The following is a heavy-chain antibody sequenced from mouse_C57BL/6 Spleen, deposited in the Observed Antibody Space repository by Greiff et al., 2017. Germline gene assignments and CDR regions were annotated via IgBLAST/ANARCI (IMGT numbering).Heavy chain of an antibody. J-gene: IGHJ2*01. CDR3: ARSPFGNYGFDY. CDR2: IYPGDGDT. V-gene: IGHV1-80*01. D-gene: IGHD2-1*01. CDR1: GYAFSSYW. Sequence: VKLVESGAELVKPGASVKISCKASGYAFSSYWMNWVKQRPGKGLEWIGQIYPGDGDTNYNGKFKGKATLTADKSSSKAYMQLSSLTSEDSAVYFCARSPFGNYGFDYWGQGTTLTVSS.